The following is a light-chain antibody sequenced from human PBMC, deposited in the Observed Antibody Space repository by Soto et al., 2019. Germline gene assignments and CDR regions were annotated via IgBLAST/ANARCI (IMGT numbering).Light chain of an antibody. Sequence: DIKMTQSPSTLSASVGDTVTIICRANQTISTWLAWYQQKPGEAPKLLIYRASTLQTGVPARFSGSGSGTEFTLTISSLQPDDFATYYCQQYRTYSRTFGQGTKVDI. V-gene: IGKV1-5*02. J-gene: IGKJ1*01. CDR2: RAS. CDR1: QTISTW. CDR3: QQYRTYSRT.